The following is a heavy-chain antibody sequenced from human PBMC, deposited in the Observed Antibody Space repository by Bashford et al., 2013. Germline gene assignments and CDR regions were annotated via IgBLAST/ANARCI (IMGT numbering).Heavy chain of an antibody. CDR1: GYSFTDYF. CDR3: ARDRGSGWHPDY. D-gene: IGHD6-19*01. CDR2: MNPNSGGS. Sequence: ASVKGSPARASGYSFTDYFTHWVRQAPGLGLEWMGWMNPNSGGSNSSERFEGRFTLTRDTSLSTSYMELTNLRSDDTAVYYCARDRGSGWHPDYWGQGTLVTVSS. V-gene: IGHV1-2*02. J-gene: IGHJ4*02.